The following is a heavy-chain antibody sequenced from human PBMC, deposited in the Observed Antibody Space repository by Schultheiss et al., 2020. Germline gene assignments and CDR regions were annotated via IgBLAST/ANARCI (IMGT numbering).Heavy chain of an antibody. D-gene: IGHD6-19*01. CDR3: ARAGRIAVAVGFDY. CDR2: IYYSGST. Sequence: SETLSLTCTVSGGSISSYYWSWIRQPPGKGLEWIAYIYYSGSTNYNPSLKSRVTISVDTSKNQFSLKLSSVTAADTAVYYCARAGRIAVAVGFDYWGQGTLVTVSS. V-gene: IGHV4-59*12. J-gene: IGHJ4*02. CDR1: GGSISSYY.